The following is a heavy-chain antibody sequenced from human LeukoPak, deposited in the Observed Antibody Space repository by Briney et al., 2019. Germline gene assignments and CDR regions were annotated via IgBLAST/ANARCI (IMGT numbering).Heavy chain of an antibody. CDR3: ASSRGYSSGWSRGSFDY. Sequence: SVKVSCKASGGTISSYAISWVRQAPGQGLEWMGGIIPIFGTANYAQKFQGRVTITADKSTSTAYMELSSLRSEDTAVYYCASSRGYSSGWSRGSFDYWGQGTLVTVSS. D-gene: IGHD6-19*01. CDR1: GGTISSYA. J-gene: IGHJ4*02. V-gene: IGHV1-69*06. CDR2: IIPIFGTA.